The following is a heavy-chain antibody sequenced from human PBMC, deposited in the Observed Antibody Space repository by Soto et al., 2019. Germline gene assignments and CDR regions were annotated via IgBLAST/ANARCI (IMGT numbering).Heavy chain of an antibody. D-gene: IGHD2-15*01. V-gene: IGHV4-59*01. Sequence: SETLSLTCTVSGGSISSYYWSWIRQPPGKGLEWIGYIYYSGSTNYNPSLKSRVTISVDTSKNQFSLKLSSVTAADTAVYYCARVRVVVVAAIHGAPDNWFDPWGQGTLVTVSS. CDR3: ARVRVVVVAAIHGAPDNWFDP. CDR2: IYYSGST. CDR1: GGSISSYY. J-gene: IGHJ5*02.